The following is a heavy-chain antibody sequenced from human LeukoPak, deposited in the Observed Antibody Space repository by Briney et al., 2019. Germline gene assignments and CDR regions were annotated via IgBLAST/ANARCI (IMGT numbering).Heavy chain of an antibody. J-gene: IGHJ4*02. D-gene: IGHD2-15*01. CDR2: ISGSGDLT. CDR3: AKALPDGGSLDY. Sequence: GGSLRLSCAVSGFTFSSYAMNWVRQAPGKGLEWVSAISGSGDLTHYADSVKGRFTISRDNSKNTLYLQMNSLRADDTAVYYCAKALPDGGSLDYWGQGTLVTVSS. CDR1: GFTFSSYA. V-gene: IGHV3-23*01.